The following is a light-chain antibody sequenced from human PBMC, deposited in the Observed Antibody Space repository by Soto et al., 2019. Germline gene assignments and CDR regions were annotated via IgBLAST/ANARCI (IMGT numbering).Light chain of an antibody. Sequence: EIVLTQSPATLSVFPGEKATLSCGASQSVSNNLAWYHQKPGQAPRPLIYGAPTRATGVPARFSGSWSGTEFTLTISSLQSEDSAIYYCQQYSSWRFTFGPGTKVAIE. J-gene: IGKJ3*01. CDR3: QQYSSWRFT. CDR2: GAP. V-gene: IGKV3-15*01. CDR1: QSVSNN.